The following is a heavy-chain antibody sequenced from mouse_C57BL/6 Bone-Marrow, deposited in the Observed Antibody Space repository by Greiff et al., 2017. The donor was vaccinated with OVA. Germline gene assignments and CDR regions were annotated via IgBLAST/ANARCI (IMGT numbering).Heavy chain of an antibody. CDR1: GFNIKDYY. D-gene: IGHD1-1*01. CDR3: ARGVLLYCYAMDY. Sequence: VQLQQSGAELVKPGASVKLSCTASGFNIKDYYMHWVKQRTEQGLEWIGRIDPEDGETKYAPKFQGKATITADKSSNNAYLQLSSLTSEDAAVYYCARGVLLYCYAMDYWGQGTSVTVSS. V-gene: IGHV14-2*01. CDR2: IDPEDGET. J-gene: IGHJ4*01.